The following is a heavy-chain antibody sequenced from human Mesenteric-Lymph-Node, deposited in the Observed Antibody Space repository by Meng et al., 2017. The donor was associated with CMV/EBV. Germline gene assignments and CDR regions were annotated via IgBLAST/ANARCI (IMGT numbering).Heavy chain of an antibody. Sequence: SCVASGFTFSDYAIHWVRQAPGKGLEWVTVISFEGLTKNYADSVEGRFTISRDNSKNTLFLQMNSLRTEDTGVYYCARGRDWGSDAFDIWGQGTMVTVSS. CDR1: GFTFSDYA. CDR2: ISFEGLTK. V-gene: IGHV3-30-3*01. J-gene: IGHJ3*02. D-gene: IGHD7-27*01. CDR3: ARGRDWGSDAFDI.